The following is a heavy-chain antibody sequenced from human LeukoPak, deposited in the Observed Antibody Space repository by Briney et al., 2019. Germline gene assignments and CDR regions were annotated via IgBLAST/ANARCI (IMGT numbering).Heavy chain of an antibody. Sequence: SETLSLTCAVSGGPFSGYFWSWIRQSSGKGLEWIGEIHNSGTTNYNPSLNSRVTISVDTLKNQFSLKLDSVTAADTAVYYCARGSNWFDPWGQGTLVTVSS. J-gene: IGHJ5*02. CDR1: GGPFSGYF. V-gene: IGHV4-34*01. CDR3: ARGSNWFDP. CDR2: IHNSGTT.